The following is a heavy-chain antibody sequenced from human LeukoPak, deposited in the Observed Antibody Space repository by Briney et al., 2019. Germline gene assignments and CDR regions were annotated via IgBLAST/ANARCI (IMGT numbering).Heavy chain of an antibody. CDR2: ISSSGTYV. V-gene: IGHV3-21*01. CDR1: GFTFSSYS. D-gene: IGHD3-9*01. Sequence: GGSLRLSCAASGFTFSSYSMNWVRQAPGKGLEWVSSISSSGTYVYYADSVKGRFTISRDNAKNSLSLQVNSLRADDAAVYYCARASSKQLAGYLPDGFDIWGQGTMVTVSS. CDR3: ARASSKQLAGYLPDGFDI. J-gene: IGHJ3*02.